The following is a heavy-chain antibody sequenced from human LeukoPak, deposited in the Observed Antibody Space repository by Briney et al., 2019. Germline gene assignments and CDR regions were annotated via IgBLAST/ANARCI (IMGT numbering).Heavy chain of an antibody. V-gene: IGHV3-33*01. CDR3: ARDLGGSSGWYRYGMDV. J-gene: IGHJ6*02. CDR2: IGYDGSNK. CDR1: GFTLSSYG. Sequence: GRSLRLSCAASGFTLSSYGMHWVRQAPGKGLEGVAVIGYDGSNKYYADSVKGRFTISRDNSKNTLYLQMNSLRAEDTAVYYCARDLGGSSGWYRYGMDVWGQGTTVTVSS. D-gene: IGHD6-19*01.